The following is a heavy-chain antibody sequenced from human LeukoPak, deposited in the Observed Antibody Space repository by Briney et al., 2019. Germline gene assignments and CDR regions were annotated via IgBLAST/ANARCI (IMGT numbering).Heavy chain of an antibody. CDR1: GDSISSSNW. CDR2: IYSGGST. J-gene: IGHJ4*02. V-gene: IGHV3-66*01. D-gene: IGHD3-10*01. Sequence: PSGTLSLTCAVSGDSISSSNWWSWVRQPPGKGLEWVSVIYSGGSTYYADSVKGRFTISRDNSKNTLYLQMNSLRAEDTAVYYCAGGYYGSGSYPPGSFDYWGQGTLVTVSS. CDR3: AGGYYGSGSYPPGSFDY.